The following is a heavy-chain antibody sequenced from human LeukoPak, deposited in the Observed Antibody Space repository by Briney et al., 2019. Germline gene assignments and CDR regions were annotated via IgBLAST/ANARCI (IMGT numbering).Heavy chain of an antibody. CDR1: GYTFTKYA. J-gene: IGHJ3*01. D-gene: IGHD3-22*01. CDR3: ARGGFESRWACDV. CDR2: INTNTRNP. Sequence: ASVKVSCKASGYTFTKYAINWVRQAPGQGLEWMGWINTNTRNPTYAQDFTGQVAFSLGTSVSTAYLQISNLRAEDTGVYYCARGGFESRWACDVWGQGTLVTVSS. V-gene: IGHV7-4-1*02.